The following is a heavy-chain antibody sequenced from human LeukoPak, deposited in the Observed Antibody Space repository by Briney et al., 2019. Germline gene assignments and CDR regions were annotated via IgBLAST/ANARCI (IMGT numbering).Heavy chain of an antibody. Sequence: GGSLRLSCAASGFTFSSYAMSWVRQAPGKGLEWVSSISSGSSYVYYADSVKGRFTISRDNAKNSLYLQMNSLRAEDTAVYYCARAQEVLRFLEWLTDWFDPWGQGTLVTVSS. CDR2: ISSGSSYV. J-gene: IGHJ5*02. CDR1: GFTFSSYA. D-gene: IGHD3-3*01. CDR3: ARAQEVLRFLEWLTDWFDP. V-gene: IGHV3-21*01.